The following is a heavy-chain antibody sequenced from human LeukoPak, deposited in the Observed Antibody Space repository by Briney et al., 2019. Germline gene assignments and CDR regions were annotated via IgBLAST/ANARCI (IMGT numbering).Heavy chain of an antibody. CDR3: AKRGPGSPQSGKYYFDY. J-gene: IGHJ4*02. Sequence: AGTLRLSCPVSGFTFSTIGMTWVSQAQGKGLEWDSAISGSAATTFYADSVNGRFTISRDNSKNTLYLQMNSLRAEDTAVYYCAKRGPGSPQSGKYYFDYWGQGTLVTVSS. CDR2: ISGSAATT. V-gene: IGHV3-23*01. D-gene: IGHD3-10*01. CDR1: GFTFSTIG.